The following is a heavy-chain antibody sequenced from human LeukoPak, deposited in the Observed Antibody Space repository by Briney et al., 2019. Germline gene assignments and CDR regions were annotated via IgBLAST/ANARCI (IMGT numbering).Heavy chain of an antibody. D-gene: IGHD2-15*01. Sequence: ASVKVSCKASGYSFTGHYMHWVRQAPGQGLEWMGWINPNSGGTNYAQKFQGRVTMTRDTSISTAYMELSRLRSDDTAVYYCARDRYCSGGSCYDIYFDYWGQGTLVTVSS. CDR3: ARDRYCSGGSCYDIYFDY. V-gene: IGHV1-2*02. J-gene: IGHJ4*02. CDR1: GYSFTGHY. CDR2: INPNSGGT.